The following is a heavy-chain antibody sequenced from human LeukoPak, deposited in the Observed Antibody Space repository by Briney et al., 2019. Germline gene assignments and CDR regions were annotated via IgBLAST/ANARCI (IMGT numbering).Heavy chain of an antibody. V-gene: IGHV1-69*05. CDR1: GGTFTSYA. J-gene: IGHJ6*03. CDR2: IIPIFGTA. Sequence: SVKVSCKASGGTFTSYAISWVRQAPGQGLEWMGGIIPIFGTANYAQKFQGRVTITTDESTSTAYMELSSLRSEDTAVYYCAREAAAEYYYYMDVWGKGTTVTVSS. CDR3: AREAAAEYYYYMDV. D-gene: IGHD6-13*01.